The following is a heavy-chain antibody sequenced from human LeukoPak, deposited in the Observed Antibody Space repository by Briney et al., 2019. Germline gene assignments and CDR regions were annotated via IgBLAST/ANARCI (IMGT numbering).Heavy chain of an antibody. V-gene: IGHV3-7*01. J-gene: IGHJ4*02. Sequence: GGSLRLSCAASGFTFSSYWMSWVRQAPGKGLEWVANIKQDGSEKYYVDPVKGRFTISRDNAKNSLYLQMNSLRAEDTAVYYCARGLAPPVGAGDYWGQGTLVTVSS. CDR1: GFTFSSYW. D-gene: IGHD1-26*01. CDR2: IKQDGSEK. CDR3: ARGLAPPVGAGDY.